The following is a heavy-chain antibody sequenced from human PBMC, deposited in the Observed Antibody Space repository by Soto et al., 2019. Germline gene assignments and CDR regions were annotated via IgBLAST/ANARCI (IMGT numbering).Heavy chain of an antibody. D-gene: IGHD2-8*02. Sequence: QVQLVESGGGVVQPGRSLRLSCAVSGFTVSTYGMHWVRQAPGKGLEWVAVISRDGGTKYYADSVKGQFTISRDNSRNTLCLEMNSLRGDDMAVYYCTGEVASGYWGQGTLVTVSS. CDR1: GFTVSTYG. CDR3: TGEVASGY. V-gene: IGHV3-30*03. J-gene: IGHJ4*02. CDR2: ISRDGGTK.